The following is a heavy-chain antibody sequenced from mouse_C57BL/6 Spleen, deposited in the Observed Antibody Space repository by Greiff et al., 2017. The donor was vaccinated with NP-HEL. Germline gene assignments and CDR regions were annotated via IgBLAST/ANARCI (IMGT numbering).Heavy chain of an antibody. CDR3: ARFITTVVAHFDY. Sequence: VQLQQPGAELVRPGSSVKLSCKASGYTFTSYWMHWVKQRPIQGLEWIGNIDPSDSETHYNQKFKDKATLTVDKSSSTAYMQLSSLTSEDSAVYYCARFITTVVAHFDYWGQGTTLTVSS. CDR1: GYTFTSYW. J-gene: IGHJ2*01. CDR2: IDPSDSET. V-gene: IGHV1-52*01. D-gene: IGHD1-1*01.